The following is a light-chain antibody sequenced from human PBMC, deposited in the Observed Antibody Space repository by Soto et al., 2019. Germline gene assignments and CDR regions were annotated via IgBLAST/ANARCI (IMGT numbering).Light chain of an antibody. CDR1: QTVSSY. V-gene: IGKV1-39*01. CDR2: AAS. Sequence: IQMTHAPSSLSASVVDRVTITFRASQTVSSYLNWYQQKPGKAPKLLIYAASSLQSGVPSRFSGSGSGTDFTLTISSLQPEDFATYYCQKSYSTPRTFGQGTTVDIK. CDR3: QKSYSTPRT. J-gene: IGKJ1*01.